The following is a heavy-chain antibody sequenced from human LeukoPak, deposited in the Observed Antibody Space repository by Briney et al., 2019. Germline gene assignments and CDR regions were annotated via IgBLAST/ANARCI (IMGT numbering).Heavy chain of an antibody. V-gene: IGHV3-48*03. D-gene: IGHD3-22*01. Sequence: GGSLRLSCAASGFTFSSYAMSWVRQAPGKGLEWVSYISISGSTIYYADSVNGRFTISRDIAKNSLYLQMNSLRPEDTAVYYCGRGGSSGYNYNAFDVWGQGTRVTVSS. CDR1: GFTFSSYA. CDR3: GRGGSSGYNYNAFDV. CDR2: ISISGSTI. J-gene: IGHJ3*01.